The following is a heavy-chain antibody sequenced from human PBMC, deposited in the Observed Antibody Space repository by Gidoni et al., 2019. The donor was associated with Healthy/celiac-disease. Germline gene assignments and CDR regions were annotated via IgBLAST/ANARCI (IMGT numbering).Heavy chain of an antibody. CDR3: ARVRGSSWYLDY. CDR1: GGSISSYY. CDR2: IYYSGGT. D-gene: IGHD6-13*01. J-gene: IGHJ4*02. V-gene: IGHV4-59*01. Sequence: QVQLQESGPGLVKPSETLSLTCTVSGGSISSYYWSWIRQPPGKGLEWIGYIYYSGGTNYNPSLKSRFTISVDTSKNQFSLKLISVTAADTAVYYCARVRGSSWYLDYWGQGTLVTVSS.